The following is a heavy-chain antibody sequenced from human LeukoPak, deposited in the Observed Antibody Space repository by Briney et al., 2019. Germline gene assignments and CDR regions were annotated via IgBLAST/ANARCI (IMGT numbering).Heavy chain of an antibody. Sequence: GGSLRLSCAASGFSFRNAWMHWVRQAPGKGLVWVSRIKGDGSVTVYADSVKGRFTISRDNAKNTLYLRMNSLRVEDTAVYYCARSDWFDPWGQGTLVTVSS. V-gene: IGHV3-74*01. CDR1: GFSFRNAW. J-gene: IGHJ5*02. D-gene: IGHD3-3*01. CDR2: IKGDGSVT. CDR3: ARSDWFDP.